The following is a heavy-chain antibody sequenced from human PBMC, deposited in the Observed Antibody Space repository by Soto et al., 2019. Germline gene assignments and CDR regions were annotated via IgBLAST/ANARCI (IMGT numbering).Heavy chain of an antibody. CDR3: ARIRGGGGSDI. D-gene: IGHD3-16*01. CDR1: GFTFSNYY. CDR2: IKEDGSEK. Sequence: PGGSLRLSCAASGFTFSNYYMTWVRQAPGKGLEWVANIKEDGSEKYYVDSMKGRFTISRDNAENSLYLQMNSLRAEDTALYYCARIRGGGGSDIWGQGTMVTVSS. V-gene: IGHV3-7*05. J-gene: IGHJ3*02.